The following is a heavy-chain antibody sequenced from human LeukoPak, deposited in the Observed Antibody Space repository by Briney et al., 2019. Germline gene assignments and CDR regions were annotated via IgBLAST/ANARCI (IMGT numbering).Heavy chain of an antibody. J-gene: IGHJ5*02. D-gene: IGHD3-3*01. CDR3: ARGQDFWSGYGVPGKFDP. V-gene: IGHV4-30-2*01. CDR2: IYHSGST. CDR1: GGSISSGGYS. Sequence: PSQTLSLTCAVSGGSISSGGYSWSWIRQPPGKGLEWIGYIYHSGSTYYNPSLKSRVTISVDRSKNQFSLKLSSVTAADTAVYYCARGQDFWSGYGVPGKFDPWGQGTLVTVS.